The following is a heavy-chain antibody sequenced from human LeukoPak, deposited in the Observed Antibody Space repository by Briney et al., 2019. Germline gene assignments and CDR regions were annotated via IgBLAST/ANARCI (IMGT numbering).Heavy chain of an antibody. CDR3: AKGTTYYYDSSGSRREYYMDV. J-gene: IGHJ6*03. CDR2: IWYGGSNK. Sequence: GGSLRLSCAASGFRFSDYAMHWVRQAPGKGLEWVAVIWYGGSNKYYADSVKGRFTISRDNSKNTLYLQMNSLRAEDTAVYYCAKGTTYYYDSSGSRREYYMDVWGKGTTVTVSS. D-gene: IGHD3-22*01. CDR1: GFRFSDYA. V-gene: IGHV3-30*02.